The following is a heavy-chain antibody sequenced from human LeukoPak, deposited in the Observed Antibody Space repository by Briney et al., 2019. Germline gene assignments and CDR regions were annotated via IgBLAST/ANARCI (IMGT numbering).Heavy chain of an antibody. D-gene: IGHD3-22*01. Sequence: ASVKVSCKASGYTFTNYDMHWVRQAPGQGLEWMGIINPSGGSTSYAQKFQGRVTMTRDTSTSTAYMELSSLRSEDTAVYYCAKTSGHYDTSGYYYWGQGTLVTVSS. CDR2: INPSGGST. CDR1: GYTFTNYD. CDR3: AKTSGHYDTSGYYY. J-gene: IGHJ4*02. V-gene: IGHV1-46*01.